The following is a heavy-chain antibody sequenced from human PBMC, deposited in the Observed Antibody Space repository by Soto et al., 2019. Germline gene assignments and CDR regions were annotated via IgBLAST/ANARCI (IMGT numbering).Heavy chain of an antibody. CDR1: GFSLSTSGVG. D-gene: IGHD5-18*01. V-gene: IGHV2-5*02. Sequence: QITLKESGPTLVKPTQTLTLTCTFSGFSLSTSGVGVDWIRQPPGKALEWLALIYWDDDKRYSPSLKSRLTITKYTSKNQVVLTMTNMDPVDTATYYCAHRRGYSYGYHSYYGMDVWGQGTTVTVSS. CDR3: AHRRGYSYGYHSYYGMDV. J-gene: IGHJ6*02. CDR2: IYWDDDK.